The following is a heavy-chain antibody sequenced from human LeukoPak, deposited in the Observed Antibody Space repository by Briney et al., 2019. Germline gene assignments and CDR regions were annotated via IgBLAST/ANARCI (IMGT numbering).Heavy chain of an antibody. CDR1: GFTFSSYA. CDR3: ARDLRRIAAYYFDF. J-gene: IGHJ4*02. CDR2: ISSDGRDK. Sequence: GRSLRLSCAASGFTFSSYAIHWVRQAPGKGLEWVAVISSDGRDKHHAESVKGRFTISRDNSENTLYLQTNSLRAEDTAVYYCARDLRRIAAYYFDFWGLGTLVTVSS. D-gene: IGHD6-25*01. V-gene: IGHV3-30*03.